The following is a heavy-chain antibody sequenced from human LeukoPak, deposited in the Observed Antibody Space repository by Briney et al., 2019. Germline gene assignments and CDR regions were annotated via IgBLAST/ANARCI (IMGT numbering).Heavy chain of an antibody. CDR2: THYSGTT. CDR1: GASISSYH. CDR3: LTVDATMGVDY. D-gene: IGHD5-18*01. J-gene: IGHJ4*02. Sequence: SETLSLTCTVSGASISSYHWSWIRQPPGRGLEWIGYTHYSGTTNYNPSLRSRLTMSVDTSKNQFFLKLTSVTAADTAVYYCLTVDATMGVDYWGQGTLVTVSS. V-gene: IGHV4-59*08.